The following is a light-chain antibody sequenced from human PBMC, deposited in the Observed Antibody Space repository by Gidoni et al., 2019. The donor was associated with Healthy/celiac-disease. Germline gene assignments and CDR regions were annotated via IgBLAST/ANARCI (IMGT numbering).Light chain of an antibody. V-gene: IGLV1-40*01. Sequence: QSVLPQPPSVSGAAGPGVTISCTGSSSNIGTGYDVHSHQPLPGTAPNLLFHGNSTRSSGVPDCFAGTTAGTSASLAITGLQAEEEADYYCQSDDSSLGGVVFGGGTKLTVL. J-gene: IGLJ2*01. CDR2: GNS. CDR3: QSDDSSLGGVV. CDR1: SSNIGTGYD.